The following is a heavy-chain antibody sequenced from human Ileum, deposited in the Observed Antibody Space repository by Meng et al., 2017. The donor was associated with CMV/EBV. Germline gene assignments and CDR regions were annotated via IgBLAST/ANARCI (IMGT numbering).Heavy chain of an antibody. CDR3: TRDREADFGSWGGPPRNYYYGMDS. D-gene: IGHD3-3*01. CDR1: GFTFNRNW. Sequence: GESLKISCAASGFTFNRNWMSWVRQAPGKGLEWVANTKHDGSERYYVDSVKGRFTISRDNAKNSLSLQMNSLRAEDSAVCYCTRDREADFGSWGGPPRNYYYGMDSWGQGTTVTVSS. J-gene: IGHJ6*02. CDR2: TKHDGSER. V-gene: IGHV3-7*01.